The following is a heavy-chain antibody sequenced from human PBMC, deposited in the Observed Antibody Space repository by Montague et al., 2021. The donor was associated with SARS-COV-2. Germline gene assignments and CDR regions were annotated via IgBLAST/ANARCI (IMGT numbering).Heavy chain of an antibody. CDR2: IYSSGST. J-gene: IGHJ4*02. V-gene: IGHV4-39*01. CDR1: GGSIGSGSYY. D-gene: IGHD2-8*01. CDR3: ATMTLGSCTNGVCQPPDY. Sequence: SETLSLTCTVSGGSIGSGSYYWGWIRQPPGKGLEWIGSIYSSGSTYYNPSLKSRVTISVDTSKNQFSLKLSSVTAADTAVYYCATMTLGSCTNGVCQPPDYWGQGTLVTVSS.